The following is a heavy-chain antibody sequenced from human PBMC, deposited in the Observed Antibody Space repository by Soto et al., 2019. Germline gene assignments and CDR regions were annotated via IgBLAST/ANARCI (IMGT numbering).Heavy chain of an antibody. V-gene: IGHV4-59*08. CDR1: GGSISSYY. D-gene: IGHD3-10*01. J-gene: IGHJ4*02. CDR2: IYYRGST. CDR3: ATSYSSRSYGYSDY. Sequence: SETLSLTCTVSGGSISSYYWSWIRQPPGKGLEWIGDIYYRGSTNFNPSLKSRVTISVDTSKNQFSLKLTSVTAADTAVYYCATSYSSRSYGYSDYWGQGTLVTVSS.